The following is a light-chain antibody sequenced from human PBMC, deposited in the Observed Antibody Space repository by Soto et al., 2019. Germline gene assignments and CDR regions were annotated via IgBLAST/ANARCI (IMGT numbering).Light chain of an antibody. Sequence: QSVLTQPPSTSGTPGQSVTISCSGSTSNIGSNTVNWYQHLTGTAPTLLMHSDNQRPSGVPDRFSGSKSGASASLAISGRLSEDEADYYCSTWDDSLNSWVFGGGTKVTVL. V-gene: IGLV1-44*01. CDR1: TSNIGSNT. J-gene: IGLJ3*02. CDR2: SDN. CDR3: STWDDSLNSWV.